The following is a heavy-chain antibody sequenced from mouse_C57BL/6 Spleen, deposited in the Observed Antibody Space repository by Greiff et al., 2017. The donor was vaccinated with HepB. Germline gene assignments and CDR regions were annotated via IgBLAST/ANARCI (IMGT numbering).Heavy chain of an antibody. CDR2: ISDGGSYT. V-gene: IGHV5-4*01. Sequence: EVQLQQSGGGLVKPGGSLKLSCAASGFTFSSYAMSWVRQTPEKRLEWVATISDGGSYTYYPDNVKGRFTISRDNAKNNLYLQMSHLKSEDTAMYYCARDYDYGYWYFDVWGTGTTVTVSS. J-gene: IGHJ1*03. CDR3: ARDYDYGYWYFDV. CDR1: GFTFSSYA. D-gene: IGHD2-4*01.